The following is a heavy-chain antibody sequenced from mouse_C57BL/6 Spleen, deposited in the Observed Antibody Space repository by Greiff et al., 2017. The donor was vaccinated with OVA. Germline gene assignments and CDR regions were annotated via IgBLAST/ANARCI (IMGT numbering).Heavy chain of an antibody. Sequence: QVQLQQSGAELVKPGASVKISCKASGYAFSSYWMNWVKQRPGKGLEWIGQIYPGDGDTNYNGKFKGKATLTADKSSSTAYMQLSSLTSEDTAVYFCARFLSGGFYFDYWGQGTTLTVSS. CDR1: GYAFSSYW. CDR3: ARFLSGGFYFDY. J-gene: IGHJ2*01. D-gene: IGHD1-1*02. CDR2: IYPGDGDT. V-gene: IGHV1-80*01.